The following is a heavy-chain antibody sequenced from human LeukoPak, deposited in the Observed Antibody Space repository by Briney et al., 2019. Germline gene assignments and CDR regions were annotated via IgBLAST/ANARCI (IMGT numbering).Heavy chain of an antibody. CDR3: ARTGSRGWFDP. CDR2: IYYSGST. V-gene: IGHV4-31*03. D-gene: IGHD1-14*01. CDR1: GGSISSGGYY. J-gene: IGHJ5*02. Sequence: SETLSLTCTVSGGSISSGGYYWSWIRQHPGKGLEWIGYIYYSGSTYYNPSLKSRVTISVDTSKNQFSLKLSSVTAADTAVYYCARTGSRGWFDPWGQGTLVTVSS.